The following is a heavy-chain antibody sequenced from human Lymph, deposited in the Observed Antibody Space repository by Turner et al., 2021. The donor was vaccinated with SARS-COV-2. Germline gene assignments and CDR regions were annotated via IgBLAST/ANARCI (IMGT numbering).Heavy chain of an antibody. Sequence: QLQLQESGPGLVTPSETLSLTCTVSDGSITTYSYYWGWIRQPPGKGLEWIGSIHYTGITYYIPSLKSRVTISIDTSKNQFSLKLSAVTAADTAVYYCARDILSGPIFDFWAQGTLITVSS. CDR2: IHYTGIT. D-gene: IGHD3-9*01. V-gene: IGHV4-39*01. CDR1: DGSITTYSYY. CDR3: ARDILSGPIFDF. J-gene: IGHJ4*02.